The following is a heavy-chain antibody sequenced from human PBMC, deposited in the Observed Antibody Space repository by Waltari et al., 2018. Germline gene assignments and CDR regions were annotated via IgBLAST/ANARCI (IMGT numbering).Heavy chain of an antibody. Sequence: EVQLLESGGGLVQPGGSLRLSCAASGFTFNTYAMSWVRQAPGKGREWVCAINGRNGGTYCADSVKVRVTISSDNSRNTLYLQMNSLRAEDTAVYYCASSLYGDYTQIWGRVFDYWGQGTLVTVSS. D-gene: IGHD4-17*01. V-gene: IGHV3-23*01. J-gene: IGHJ4*02. CDR1: GFTFNTYA. CDR2: INGRNGGT. CDR3: ASSLYGDYTQIWGRVFDY.